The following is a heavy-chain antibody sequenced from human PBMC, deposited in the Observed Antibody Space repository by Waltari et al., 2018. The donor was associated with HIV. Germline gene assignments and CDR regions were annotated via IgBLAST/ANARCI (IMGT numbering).Heavy chain of an antibody. V-gene: IGHV3-15*01. Sequence: EVQLVESGGGLVKPGGSLRLSCVASGFVFSHTWMSWVRQAPGKGLECVGRIKTKTDGGATDYTAPVKGRFTISRDDSKDTLFLQMNSLKSEDTAAYYCITDEKVNCANECFDYWGRGTLVTVSS. CDR2: IKTKTDGGAT. CDR1: GFVFSHTW. D-gene: IGHD2-8*01. J-gene: IGHJ4*02. CDR3: ITDEKVNCANECFDY.